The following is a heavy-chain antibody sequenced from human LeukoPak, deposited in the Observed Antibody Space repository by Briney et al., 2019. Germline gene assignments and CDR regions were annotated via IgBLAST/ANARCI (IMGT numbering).Heavy chain of an antibody. CDR2: INHSGIT. CDR1: GDSISTYY. V-gene: IGHV4-34*01. D-gene: IGHD4-17*01. CDR3: ANPARDFADSGAITW. J-gene: IGHJ4*02. Sequence: PSETLSLTCTVSGDSISTYYWSWIRQPPGKGLEWIGEINHSGITNYNPSLKSRVTISADTSKNQFSLKLTSVTAADTAVYYCANPARDFADSGAITWWGQGTLVTVSS.